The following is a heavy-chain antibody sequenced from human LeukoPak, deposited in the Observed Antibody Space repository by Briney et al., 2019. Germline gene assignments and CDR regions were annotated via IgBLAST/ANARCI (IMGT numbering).Heavy chain of an antibody. CDR1: DGSISSYY. CDR2: IYYSGST. J-gene: IGHJ4*02. V-gene: IGHV4-59*01. CDR3: ARGRPDYDILTGYPTSLYYFDY. D-gene: IGHD3-9*01. Sequence: SETLSLTCTVSDGSISSYYWSWIRQPPGKGLEWIGYIYYSGSTNYNPSLKSRVTISVDTSKNQFSLKLSSVTAADTAVYYCARGRPDYDILTGYPTSLYYFDYWGQGTLVTVSS.